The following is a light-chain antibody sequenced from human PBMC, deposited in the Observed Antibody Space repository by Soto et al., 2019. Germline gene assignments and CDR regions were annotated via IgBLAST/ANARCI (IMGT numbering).Light chain of an antibody. Sequence: EIVMTQSPATLSVSPGERATLSCRASQSVSSNLAWYQQKPSQAPRLLIYGASTRAIGIPGRFSGSGSGTEFTLTISSLQSEDFAVYYCQQYNNWLSTFGGGTKVEIK. V-gene: IGKV3-15*01. J-gene: IGKJ4*01. CDR3: QQYNNWLST. CDR1: QSVSSN. CDR2: GAS.